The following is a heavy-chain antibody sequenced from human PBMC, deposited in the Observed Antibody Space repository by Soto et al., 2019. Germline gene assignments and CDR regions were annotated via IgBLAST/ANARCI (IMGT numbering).Heavy chain of an antibody. CDR3: AKDRDDYMNYDFDY. J-gene: IGHJ4*02. D-gene: IGHD4-4*01. CDR1: GFTFTNYA. V-gene: IGHV3-23*01. Sequence: EVQLLESGGGLVQPGGSLRLSCAASGFTFTNYAMTWVRQAPGKGLEWVSISSGSGSGGSTNYADSVKGRFTISRDNSKNTLYLQMNSLRVEDTAVYYCAKDRDDYMNYDFDYWGQGTLVTVSS. CDR2: SSGSGSGGST.